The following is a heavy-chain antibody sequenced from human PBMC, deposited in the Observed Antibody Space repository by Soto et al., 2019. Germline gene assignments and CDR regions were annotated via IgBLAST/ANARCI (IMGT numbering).Heavy chain of an antibody. CDR3: ARLRRITMVRGVIYYYYGMDV. CDR2: IDPSDSYT. Sequence: GESLKISCKGSGYSFTSYWISWVRQMPGKGLEWMGRIDPSDSYTNYSPSFQGHVTISADKSISTAYLQWSSLKASDTAMYYCARLRRITMVRGVIYYYYGMDVWGQGTTVTVSS. J-gene: IGHJ6*02. CDR1: GYSFTSYW. V-gene: IGHV5-10-1*01. D-gene: IGHD3-10*01.